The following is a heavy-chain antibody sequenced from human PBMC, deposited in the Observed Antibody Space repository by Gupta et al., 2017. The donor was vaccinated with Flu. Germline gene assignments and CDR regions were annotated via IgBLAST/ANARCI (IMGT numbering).Heavy chain of an antibody. CDR2: IKQDGSEK. V-gene: IGHV3-7*01. CDR3: ARDGRTPWA. J-gene: IGHJ5*02. CDR1: GFPFSSYW. D-gene: IGHD2-15*01. Sequence: EVQLVESGGGLVQPGGSLRLSCAASGFPFSSYWMSWVRQAPGKGLEWVANIKQDGSEKYYVDSVKGRFTISRDNAKNSLYLQMNSLRAEDTAVYYCARDGRTPWAWGQGTLVTVSS.